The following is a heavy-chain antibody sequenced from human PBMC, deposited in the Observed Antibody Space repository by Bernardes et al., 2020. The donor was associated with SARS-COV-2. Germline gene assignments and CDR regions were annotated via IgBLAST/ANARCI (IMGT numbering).Heavy chain of an antibody. V-gene: IGHV4-61*02. Sequence: SETLSLTCAVSGGSLSSGNYYWSWIRQPAGKRLEWVGRIYISGSTKYNPSLKSRVTISIDTSKNQFSLKLTSVTAADTAVYYCARGLWSGYSNWFDPWGQGTLVTVSS. D-gene: IGHD3-3*01. CDR3: ARGLWSGYSNWFDP. CDR2: IYISGST. J-gene: IGHJ5*02. CDR1: GGSLSSGNYY.